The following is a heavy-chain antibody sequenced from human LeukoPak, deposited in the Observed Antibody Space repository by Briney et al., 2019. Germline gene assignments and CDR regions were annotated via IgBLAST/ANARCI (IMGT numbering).Heavy chain of an antibody. CDR2: INHSGST. CDR3: ARLDPLWFGELPDAFDI. D-gene: IGHD3-10*01. J-gene: IGHJ3*02. Sequence: SETLSLTCAVYGGSFSGYYWSWIRQPPGKGLEWIGEINHSGSTNYNPSLKSRVTISVDTSKNQFSLKLSSVTAADTAVYSCARLDPLWFGELPDAFDIWGQGTMVTVSS. CDR1: GGSFSGYY. V-gene: IGHV4-34*01.